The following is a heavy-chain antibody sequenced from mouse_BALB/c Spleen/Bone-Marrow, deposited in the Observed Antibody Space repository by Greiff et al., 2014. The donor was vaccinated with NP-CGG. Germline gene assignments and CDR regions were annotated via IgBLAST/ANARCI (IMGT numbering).Heavy chain of an antibody. D-gene: IGHD1-1*01. J-gene: IGHJ4*01. CDR3: TIRYYAMDY. Sequence: LEESGAELARPGASVKMSCQASGYTFTRYTMHWEKQRPGQGLEWIGYINPSSAYTNYNQKFKDKATLTADKSSSTAYMQLSSLTTEASAVYYCTIRYYAMDYWGQGTSLTVSS. CDR1: GYTFTRYT. V-gene: IGHV1-4*01. CDR2: INPSSAYT.